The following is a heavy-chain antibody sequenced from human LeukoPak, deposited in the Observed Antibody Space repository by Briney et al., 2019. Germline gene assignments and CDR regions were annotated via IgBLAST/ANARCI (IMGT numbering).Heavy chain of an antibody. CDR2: IYYSGST. D-gene: IGHD6-19*01. CDR3: ARDGVQWLVPDAFDI. V-gene: IGHV4-59*01. Sequence: SETLSLTRTVSGVSISSYYWSCIRQPPGKGLEWMGYIYYSGSTNYTPSLKSRVTISVDTSKNQFSLKLSSVTAADTAVYYCARDGVQWLVPDAFDIWGEGAMGTVSS. CDR1: GVSISSYY. J-gene: IGHJ3*02.